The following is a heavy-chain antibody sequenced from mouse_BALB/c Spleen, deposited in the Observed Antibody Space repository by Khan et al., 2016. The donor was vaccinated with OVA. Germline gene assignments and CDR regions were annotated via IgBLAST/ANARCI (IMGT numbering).Heavy chain of an antibody. CDR2: INPSNGRT. J-gene: IGHJ2*01. V-gene: IGHV1S81*02. Sequence: QVQLQQPGAELVKPGASVKLTCKASGYTFTSYWMHWVKQRPGKGLEWIGEINPSNGRTNYNAKFKSKATLTVDKSSSTAYMQISSPTSEDAAVNYWARVSTRDYGGQGTTLTVSA. CDR1: GYTFTSYW. D-gene: IGHD3-1*01. CDR3: ARVSTRDY.